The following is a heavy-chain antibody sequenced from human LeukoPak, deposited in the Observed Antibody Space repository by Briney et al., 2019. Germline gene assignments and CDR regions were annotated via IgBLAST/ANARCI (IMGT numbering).Heavy chain of an antibody. J-gene: IGHJ3*02. CDR2: IYPGDSDT. D-gene: IGHD3-3*01. CDR3: ARRPFDFWSGYLGRDAFDI. V-gene: IGHV5-51*01. Sequence: GAPLKISCKGSGSSFTSYWIGWVRQLPGKGLEWMGIIYPGDSDTRYSPSFQGQVTISADQSISTAYLQWSSLKASDTAMYYCARRPFDFWSGYLGRDAFDIWGQGTMVTVSS. CDR1: GSSFTSYW.